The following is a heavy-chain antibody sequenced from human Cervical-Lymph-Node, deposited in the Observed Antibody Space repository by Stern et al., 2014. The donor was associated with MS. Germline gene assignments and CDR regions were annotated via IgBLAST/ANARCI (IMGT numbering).Heavy chain of an antibody. D-gene: IGHD6-19*01. J-gene: IGHJ6*02. Sequence: QVQLVQSGAEVKKPGASVKVSCKASGYSFSSYYIHWVRQVPGQGLEWLGWMTPTTGVTNYEQKFQCRVTMTRDPSINTAYMELSRLRSDYTAIYYCARDEAVAGYNGMAVWGQGTTVTVSS. CDR2: MTPTTGVT. CDR3: ARDEAVAGYNGMAV. V-gene: IGHV1-2*02. CDR1: GYSFSSYY.